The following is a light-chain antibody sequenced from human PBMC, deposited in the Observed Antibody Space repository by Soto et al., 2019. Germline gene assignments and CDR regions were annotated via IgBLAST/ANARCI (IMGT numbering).Light chain of an antibody. CDR1: QSVNSN. CDR3: QQYNKWPPLT. J-gene: IGKJ4*01. Sequence: EKVMTQSPAPLSVSPGERATPSRRASQSVNSNLAWYQQKPGQAPRLLIYGASTRATGIPARFSGSGSGTEFTLTISSLQSEDFAVYYCQQYNKWPPLTFGGGTKVDIK. V-gene: IGKV3-15*01. CDR2: GAS.